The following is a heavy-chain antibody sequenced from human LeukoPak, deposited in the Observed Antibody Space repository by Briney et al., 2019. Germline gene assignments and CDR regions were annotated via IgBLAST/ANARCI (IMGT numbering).Heavy chain of an antibody. CDR2: TSYDRINTNI. J-gene: IGHJ4*02. D-gene: IGHD3-10*01. V-gene: IGHV3-30-3*01. CDR3: ARGGQGTFYYGSGTFYFDY. CDR1: GFTFSYYS. Sequence: GSPRLSCAASGFTFSYYSMHWVRQAPGKGLESVAVTSYDRINTNIYYADFVKGRFTISRDQSKNTLNLQMNILRTEDTAVYYCARGGQGTFYYGSGTFYFDYWGQGTLVTVSS.